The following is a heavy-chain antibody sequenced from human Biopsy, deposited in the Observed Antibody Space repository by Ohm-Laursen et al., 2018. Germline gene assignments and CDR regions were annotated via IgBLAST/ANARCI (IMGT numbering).Heavy chain of an antibody. Sequence: SQTLSLTCTVAGDSISRSDYYWTWIRQHPGKGLEWIGCIYYSGETYYKPSLKSRVSMSVDTSKNQFSLKLTSATAADTAVYYCATDRGGYKYFYGMDVWGQGTTVTVSS. D-gene: IGHD3-22*01. CDR2: IYYSGET. CDR3: ATDRGGYKYFYGMDV. J-gene: IGHJ6*02. CDR1: GDSISRSDYY. V-gene: IGHV4-31*02.